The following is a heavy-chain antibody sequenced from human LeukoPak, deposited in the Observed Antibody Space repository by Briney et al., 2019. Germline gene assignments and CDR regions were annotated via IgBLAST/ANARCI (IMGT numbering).Heavy chain of an antibody. J-gene: IGHJ3*02. D-gene: IGHD4-11*01. Sequence: SETLSLTCTVSGGSISSSSYYWGWIRQPPGKGLEWIGSIYYSGSTYYNPSLKSRVTISVDTSKNQFSLKLSSVTAADTAVYYCARVFKGRLQFLAGLARSGVFGAFDIWGQGTMVTVSS. CDR2: IYYSGST. CDR1: GGSISSSSYY. V-gene: IGHV4-39*07. CDR3: ARVFKGRLQFLAGLARSGVFGAFDI.